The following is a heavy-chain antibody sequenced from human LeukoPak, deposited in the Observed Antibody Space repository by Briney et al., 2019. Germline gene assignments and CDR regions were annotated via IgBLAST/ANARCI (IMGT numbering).Heavy chain of an antibody. CDR3: ARETGWPAYYFDY. CDR1: GGSISGSSDY. CDR2: VFRNGNT. V-gene: IGHV4-61*02. D-gene: IGHD6-19*01. J-gene: IGHJ4*02. Sequence: PSQTLSLTCAVSGGSISGSSDYWSWIRQPAGKGREWIGRVFRNGNTDYNPSLKSRVTMSVETAKKQVSLRLTSVTATDTAVYYCARETGWPAYYFDYWGQGALVTVSS.